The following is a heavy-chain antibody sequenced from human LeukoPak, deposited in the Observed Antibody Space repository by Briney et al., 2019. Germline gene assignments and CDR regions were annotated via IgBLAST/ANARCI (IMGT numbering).Heavy chain of an antibody. D-gene: IGHD3-3*01. Sequence: SVKVSCKASGGTFSSYAISWVRQAPGQGLEWMGRIIPILGIANYAQKFQGRVTITADKSTSTAYMELSSLRSEDTAVYYCVGLTYYDFWSGESDAFDIWGQGTMVTVSS. V-gene: IGHV1-69*04. J-gene: IGHJ3*02. CDR3: VGLTYYDFWSGESDAFDI. CDR1: GGTFSSYA. CDR2: IIPILGIA.